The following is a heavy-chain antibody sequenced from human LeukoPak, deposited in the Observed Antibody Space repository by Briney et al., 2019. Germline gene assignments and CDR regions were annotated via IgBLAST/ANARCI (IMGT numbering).Heavy chain of an antibody. CDR1: GFTFSNAW. D-gene: IGHD7-27*01. J-gene: IGHJ4*02. CDR3: ARMGMRSSFFDY. Sequence: GGSLRLSCAASGFTFSNAWMSWVRQAPGKGLEWVGRIKSKTDGGTTDYAAPVKGRFTISRDNAKNSLYLQMNSLRAEDTAVYYCARMGMRSSFFDYWGQGTLVTVSS. V-gene: IGHV3-15*01. CDR2: IKSKTDGGTT.